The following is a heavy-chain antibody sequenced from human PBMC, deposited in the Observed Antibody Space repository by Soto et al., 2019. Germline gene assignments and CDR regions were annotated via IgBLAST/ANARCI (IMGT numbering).Heavy chain of an antibody. Sequence: PGGSLRLSCVASGYTFNSHEMNWIRQTPGKGLEWISSISGSGTTKYADSVKGRFTISRDNAHKSIYLEMNSLGVEDTGVYYCARGGIHWGQGALVTVSS. V-gene: IGHV3-48*03. D-gene: IGHD6-13*01. CDR1: GYTFNSHE. J-gene: IGHJ4*02. CDR2: ISGSGTT. CDR3: ARGGIH.